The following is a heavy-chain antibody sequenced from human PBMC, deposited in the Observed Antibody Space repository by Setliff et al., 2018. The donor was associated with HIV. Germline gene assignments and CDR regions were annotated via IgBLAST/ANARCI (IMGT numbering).Heavy chain of an antibody. Sequence: GGSPRLSCAASGFNVSSNYMNWVRQAPGRGLEWVSGIQNHGTTYYADSVKGRFSVSRDMSRNILYLQMHDLSAEDSALYYCARETGQFLLWGPGTLVTVSS. CDR3: ARETGQFLL. V-gene: IGHV3-66*01. J-gene: IGHJ4*02. D-gene: IGHD2-21*01. CDR1: GFNVSSNY. CDR2: IQNHGTT.